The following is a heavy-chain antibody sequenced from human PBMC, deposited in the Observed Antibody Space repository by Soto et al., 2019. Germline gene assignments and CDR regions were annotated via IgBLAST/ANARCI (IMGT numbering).Heavy chain of an antibody. D-gene: IGHD5-12*01. CDR2: IYYNGNT. CDR1: GAPITSGGSY. CDR3: VTNRGAYDGSFFAR. Sequence: QVRLQESGPGPVQPSQTLSLSCTVSGAPITSGGSYWTWIRQQPGKGLEWLGYIYYNGNTKYNPSLNSRLTMSLDTSENQFSLNLESVTAADTAVYFCVTNRGAYDGSFFARWGQGTLVTVSS. V-gene: IGHV4-31*04. J-gene: IGHJ4*02.